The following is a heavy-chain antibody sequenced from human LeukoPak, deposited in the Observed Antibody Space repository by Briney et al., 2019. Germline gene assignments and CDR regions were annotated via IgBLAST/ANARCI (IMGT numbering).Heavy chain of an antibody. D-gene: IGHD3-10*01. CDR1: GGSISSYY. Sequence: SETLSLTCTVSGGSISSYYWSWIRQPAGKGLEWIGRIYTSGSTNYNPSLKSRVTMSVDTSKNQFSLKLSSVTAADTAVYYCARYYYGSGSYYLPDYYMDVWGKGTTVTVSS. J-gene: IGHJ6*03. V-gene: IGHV4-4*07. CDR3: ARYYYGSGSYYLPDYYMDV. CDR2: IYTSGST.